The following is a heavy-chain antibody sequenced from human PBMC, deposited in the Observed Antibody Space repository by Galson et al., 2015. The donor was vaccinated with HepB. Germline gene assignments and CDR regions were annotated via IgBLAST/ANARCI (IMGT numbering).Heavy chain of an antibody. D-gene: IGHD3-9*01. Sequence: SETLSLTCTVSGGSISSYYWSWIRQPPGKGLEWIGYIYYSGSTNYNPSLKSRVTISVDTSKNQFSLKLSSVTAADTAVYYCARCGDYDILTGDTQILYYWGQGTLVTVSS. CDR2: IYYSGST. V-gene: IGHV4-59*01. J-gene: IGHJ4*02. CDR3: ARCGDYDILTGDTQILYY. CDR1: GGSISSYY.